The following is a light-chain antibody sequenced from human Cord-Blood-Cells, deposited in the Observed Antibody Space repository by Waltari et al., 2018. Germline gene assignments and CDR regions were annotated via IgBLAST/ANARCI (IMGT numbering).Light chain of an antibody. CDR2: YDS. CDR3: QVWDSSSDHRV. J-gene: IGLJ3*02. Sequence: SSVLTQPPSVSVAPGKTARMTCGGNNIGSKSVHWYQQKPGQAPGLVIYYDSDRPSGIPERFSGSNSGNTATLTISRVEAGDEADYYCQVWDSSSDHRVFGGGTKLTVL. CDR1: NIGSKS. V-gene: IGLV3-21*04.